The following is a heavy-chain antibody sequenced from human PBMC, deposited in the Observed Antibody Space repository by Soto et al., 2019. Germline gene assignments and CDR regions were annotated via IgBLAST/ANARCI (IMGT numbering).Heavy chain of an antibody. V-gene: IGHV3-9*01. Sequence: EVQLVESGGGLVQPGRSLRLSCAASGFIFEDHAMHWVRQPPGKGLEWVAGINWNGGSTNHAASVRGRFTISRDNAKNSRYLQMNGLRPEDTALYYCAKVLAKNGYNYDSWGQGTLVTVSS. CDR2: INWNGGST. CDR1: GFIFEDHA. J-gene: IGHJ5*01. CDR3: AKVLAKNGYNYDS. D-gene: IGHD5-12*01.